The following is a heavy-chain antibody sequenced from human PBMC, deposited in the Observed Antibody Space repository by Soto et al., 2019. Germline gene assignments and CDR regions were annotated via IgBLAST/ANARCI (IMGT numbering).Heavy chain of an antibody. CDR1: GFRFRDYW. Sequence: PVGSLRLSCAVSGFRFRDYWMSWVRQAPGKGLEWVANIKQDESDKYYADSVKGRFTISRDNAKNALYLQMNSLRVEDTAVYYCAAYCYTMTCTHFHGYSWGQGTQVTVSS. V-gene: IGHV3-7*03. CDR2: IKQDESDK. D-gene: IGHD3-16*02. J-gene: IGHJ5*02. CDR3: AAYCYTMTCTHFHGYS.